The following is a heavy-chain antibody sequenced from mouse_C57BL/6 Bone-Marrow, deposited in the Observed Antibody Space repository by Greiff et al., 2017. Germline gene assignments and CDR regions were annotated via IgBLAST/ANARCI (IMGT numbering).Heavy chain of an antibody. Sequence: QVQLQQPGAELVRPGTSVKLSCKASGYTFTSYWMHWVKQRPGQGLEWIGVIDPSDSYTNYNQKFKGKATLTVDNSSSTAYMQLSSLTSEYSAVYYCARNYYGNRYYFDYWGQGTTLTVSS. CDR3: ARNYYGNRYYFDY. J-gene: IGHJ2*01. D-gene: IGHD2-1*01. CDR1: GYTFTSYW. V-gene: IGHV1-59*01. CDR2: IDPSDSYT.